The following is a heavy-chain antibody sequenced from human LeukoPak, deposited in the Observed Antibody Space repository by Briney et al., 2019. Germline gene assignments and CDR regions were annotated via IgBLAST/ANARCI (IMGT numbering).Heavy chain of an antibody. CDR1: GFTFSSYS. V-gene: IGHV3-21*01. CDR2: ISSSSSYI. CDR3: ARDLRILEWLTDGNY. Sequence: GGSLRLSCAASGFTFSSYSMNWVRQAPGKGLEWVSSISSSSSYIYYADSVKGRFTISRDNAKNSLYLQMNSLRTEDTAVYYCARDLRILEWLTDGNYWGQGTLVTVSS. D-gene: IGHD3-3*01. J-gene: IGHJ4*02.